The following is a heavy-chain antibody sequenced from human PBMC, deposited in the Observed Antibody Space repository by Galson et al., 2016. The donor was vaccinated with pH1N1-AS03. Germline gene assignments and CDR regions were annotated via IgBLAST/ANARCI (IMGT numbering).Heavy chain of an antibody. CDR3: AGKFYYDSSGHHLDVADV. CDR1: GFTFSNYA. CDR2: ISGSGGST. Sequence: SLRLSCAASGFTFSNYAMTWVRQAPGKGLEWVSSISGSGGSTNSADSVRDRFSISRDNSKNTLFLQMNRLRADDTAVYYCAGKFYYDSSGHHLDVADVWGQGTAVTVSS. V-gene: IGHV3-23*01. J-gene: IGHJ3*01. D-gene: IGHD3-22*01.